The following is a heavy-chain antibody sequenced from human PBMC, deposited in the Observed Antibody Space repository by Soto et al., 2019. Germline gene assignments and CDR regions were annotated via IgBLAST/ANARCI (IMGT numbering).Heavy chain of an antibody. CDR3: ARGEVRGVLVDY. CDR1: GYTFTSYA. CDR2: INAGNGNT. V-gene: IGHV1-3*01. J-gene: IGHJ4*02. D-gene: IGHD3-10*01. Sequence: GASVKVSCKASGYTFTSYAMHWVRQAPGQRLEWMGWINAGNGNTKHSQKFQGRVTITRDTSASTAYMELSSLRSEDTAVYYCARGEVRGVLVDYWGQGTLVTVSS.